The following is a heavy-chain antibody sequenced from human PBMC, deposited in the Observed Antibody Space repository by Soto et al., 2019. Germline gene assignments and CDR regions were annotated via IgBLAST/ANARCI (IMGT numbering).Heavy chain of an antibody. J-gene: IGHJ3*02. CDR1: GFTFSSYE. V-gene: IGHV3-48*03. CDR3: ARAVSFLGVSTDDAFDI. Sequence: GGSLRLSCAASGFTFSSYEMNWVRQAPGKGLEWVSYISSSGSTIYYADSVKGRFTISRDNAKNSLYLQMNSLRAEDTAVYYCARAVSFLGVSTDDAFDIWGQGTMVTVSS. D-gene: IGHD2-8*01. CDR2: ISSSGSTI.